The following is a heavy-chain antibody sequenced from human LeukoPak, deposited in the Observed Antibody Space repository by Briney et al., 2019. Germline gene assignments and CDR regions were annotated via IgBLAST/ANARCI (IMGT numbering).Heavy chain of an antibody. CDR2: INPNSGGT. CDR3: ARAHYGDYVSDY. Sequence: ASVKVSCKASGYTFTGYYMHWVRQAPGQGLEWMGWINPNSGGTNYAQKFQGWVTMTRDTSISTAYKELSRLRSDDTAVYYCARAHYGDYVSDYWGQGTLVTVSS. J-gene: IGHJ4*02. CDR1: GYTFTGYY. V-gene: IGHV1-2*04. D-gene: IGHD4-17*01.